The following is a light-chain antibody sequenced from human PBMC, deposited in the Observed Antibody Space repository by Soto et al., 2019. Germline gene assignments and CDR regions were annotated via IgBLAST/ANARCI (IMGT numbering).Light chain of an antibody. J-gene: IGKJ3*01. CDR1: QSISSY. V-gene: IGKV1-39*01. Sequence: DIQMTQSPSSLSASVGDRVTITCRASQSISSYLNWYQQKPGKAPKLLIYAASSLQSGVPSRFSGSGSRTDFTLTISSLQPEDFATYYCQQSYSTPRLTFGPGTKVDIK. CDR2: AAS. CDR3: QQSYSTPRLT.